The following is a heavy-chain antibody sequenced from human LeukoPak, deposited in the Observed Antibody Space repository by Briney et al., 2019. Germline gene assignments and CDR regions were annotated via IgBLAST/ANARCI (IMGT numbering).Heavy chain of an antibody. Sequence: GASVKVSCKASGGTFSSYAISWVRQAPGQGLEWMGGIIPIFGTANYAQKFQGRVTITEHESTSTAYMVWSSLRSEDTAVYYCAREGRFGELLLNNWCDLWGQGTRVTVSS. CDR2: IIPIFGTA. CDR3: AREGRFGELLLNNWCDL. CDR1: GGTFSSYA. J-gene: IGHJ5*02. V-gene: IGHV1-69*13. D-gene: IGHD3-10*01.